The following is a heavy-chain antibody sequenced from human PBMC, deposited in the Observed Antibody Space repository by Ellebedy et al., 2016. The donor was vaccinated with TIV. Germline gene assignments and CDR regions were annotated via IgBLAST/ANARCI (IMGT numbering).Heavy chain of an antibody. CDR1: GFTFSDYP. CDR2: ISYDGSNK. V-gene: IGHV3-30*04. J-gene: IGHJ4*02. Sequence: GESLKISCAASGFTFSDYPMHWVRQAPGKGLEWVAVISYDGSNKYYPDSVKGRFTISRDKSKNTLYLQMNSLRPDDTAVYYCARPTKEESSRWYFDSWGQGTLVTVSS. CDR3: ARPTKEESSRWYFDS. D-gene: IGHD6-13*01.